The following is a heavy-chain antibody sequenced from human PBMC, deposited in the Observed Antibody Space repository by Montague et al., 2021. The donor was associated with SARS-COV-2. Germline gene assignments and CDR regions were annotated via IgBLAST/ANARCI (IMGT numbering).Heavy chain of an antibody. CDR1: GFTFSSYW. CDR2: IKQDGSEK. V-gene: IGHV3-7*01. CDR3: ARDSFVVVPAASNYYYYYGMDV. Sequence: SLRLSCAASGFTFSSYWMSWVRQAPGKGLEWVANIKQDGSEKYYVDSVKGRFTIFRDNAKSSPYLQMNSLRAEDTAVYYCARDSFVVVPAASNYYYYYGMDVWGQGTTVTVSS. J-gene: IGHJ6*02. D-gene: IGHD2-2*01.